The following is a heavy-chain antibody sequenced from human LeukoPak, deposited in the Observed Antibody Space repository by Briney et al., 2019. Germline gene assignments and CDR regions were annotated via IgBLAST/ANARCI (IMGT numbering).Heavy chain of an antibody. CDR1: GYTFTGYY. D-gene: IGHD4-17*01. J-gene: IGHJ4*02. CDR3: VRDLSELTVTSNFDY. Sequence: ASVKVSCKASGYTFTGYYMHWVRQAAGQGLEWMGWINPNSGGTNYAQKFQGRVTMTRDTSISTAYMELSRLRSDDTAVYYCVRDLSELTVTSNFDYWGQGTLVTVSS. V-gene: IGHV1-2*02. CDR2: INPNSGGT.